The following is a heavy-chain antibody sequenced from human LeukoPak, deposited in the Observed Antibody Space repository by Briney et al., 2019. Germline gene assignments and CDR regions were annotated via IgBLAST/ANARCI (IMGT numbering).Heavy chain of an antibody. CDR3: ARGGGYDILTGYYYYYGMDV. D-gene: IGHD3-9*01. V-gene: IGHV3-48*03. CDR1: GFTFSSYE. J-gene: IGHJ6*04. CDR2: ISSSGSTI. Sequence: GGSLRLSCAASGFTFSSYEMNWVRQAPGKGLEWVSYISSSGSTIYYADSVKGRFTISRDNAKNSLYLQMNSLRAEGTAVYYCARGGGYDILTGYYYYYGMDVWGKGTTVTVSS.